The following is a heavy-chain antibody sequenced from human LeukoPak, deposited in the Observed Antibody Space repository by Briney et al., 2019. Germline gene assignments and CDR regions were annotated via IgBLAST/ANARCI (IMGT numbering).Heavy chain of an antibody. D-gene: IGHD3-9*01. CDR2: ISAYNGNT. CDR3: AREPPTNWGYFDWLRANWFAP. J-gene: IGHJ5*02. CDR1: GYTFTSYA. Sequence: GASVKVSCKASGYTFTSYAMNWVRQAPGQGLEWMGWISAYNGNTNYAQKLQGRVTMTTDTSTSTAYMELRSLRSDDTAVYYCAREPPTNWGYFDWLRANWFAPWGQGTLVTVSA. V-gene: IGHV1-18*01.